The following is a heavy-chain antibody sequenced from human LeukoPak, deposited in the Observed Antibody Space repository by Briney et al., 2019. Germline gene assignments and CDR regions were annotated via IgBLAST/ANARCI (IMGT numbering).Heavy chain of an antibody. J-gene: IGHJ4*02. CDR2: IYYSGST. V-gene: IGHV4-39*01. CDR1: GGSISSSSYY. D-gene: IGHD5-18*01. CDR3: ARLQLADFDY. Sequence: PSETLSLTCTVSGGSISSSSYYWGWIRQPPGKGLEWIGSIYYSGSTYYNPSLKSRVTMSVDTSKNQFSLKLSSVTAADTAVYYCARLQLADFDYWGQGTLVIVSS.